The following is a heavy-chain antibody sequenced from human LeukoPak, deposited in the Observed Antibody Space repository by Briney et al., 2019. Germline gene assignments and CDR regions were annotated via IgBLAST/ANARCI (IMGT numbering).Heavy chain of an antibody. CDR1: GYTFTGYY. J-gene: IGHJ4*02. CDR2: INPKSGGT. V-gene: IGHV1-2*02. D-gene: IGHD2-2*01. CDR3: ARTSSDY. Sequence: SVKVSCKASGYTFTGYYIHWLRQPPAQGLEWMGWINPKSGGTNYAQSFQDRVTMTRDTTISTAYMELSRLRSDDTAVYYCARTSSDYWGQGTLVTVSS.